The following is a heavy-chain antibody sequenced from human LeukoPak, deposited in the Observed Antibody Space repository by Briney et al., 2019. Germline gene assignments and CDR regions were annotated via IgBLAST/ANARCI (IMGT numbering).Heavy chain of an antibody. D-gene: IGHD3-22*01. V-gene: IGHV4-34*01. Sequence: KTSETLSLTCTISGGSISTYYWTWIRQPPGKGLEWIGEINHSGTTNYNPSLKNRVTMSVDTSKNQFSLKLNSVTAADTAVYYCARRKSSGYYSYYFDYWGQGTLVTVSS. CDR1: GGSISTYY. J-gene: IGHJ4*02. CDR2: INHSGTT. CDR3: ARRKSSGYYSYYFDY.